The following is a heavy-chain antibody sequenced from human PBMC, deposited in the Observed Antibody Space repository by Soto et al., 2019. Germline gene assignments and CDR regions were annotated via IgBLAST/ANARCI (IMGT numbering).Heavy chain of an antibody. CDR3: ASRSSWFDAFDI. V-gene: IGHV1-69*06. CDR1: GGTFSSYA. CDR2: IIPIFGTA. D-gene: IGHD6-13*01. J-gene: IGHJ3*02. Sequence: SVKVSCKASGGTFSSYAISWVRQAPGQGLEWMGGIIPIFGTANYAQKFQGRVTITADKSTRTAYMELSSLRSEDTAVYYCASRSSWFDAFDIWGQGTMVTVSS.